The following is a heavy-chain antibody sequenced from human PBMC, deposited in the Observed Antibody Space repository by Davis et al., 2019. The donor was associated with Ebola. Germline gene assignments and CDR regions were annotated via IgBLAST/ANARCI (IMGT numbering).Heavy chain of an antibody. D-gene: IGHD2-21*01. J-gene: IGHJ4*02. V-gene: IGHV3-74*01. CDR2: INSDGSST. Sequence: GESLKISCAASGFTFSSYWMHWVRQAPGKGLVWVSRINSDGSSTSYADSVKGRFTISRDNAKNTLYLQMNSLRPEDTAVYYCARGIAVDQPWYWGQGTLVTVSS. CDR1: GFTFSSYW. CDR3: ARGIAVDQPWY.